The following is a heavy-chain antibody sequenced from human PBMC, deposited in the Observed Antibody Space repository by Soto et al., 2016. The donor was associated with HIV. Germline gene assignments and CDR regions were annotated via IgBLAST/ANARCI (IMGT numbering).Heavy chain of an antibody. V-gene: IGHV3-74*01. J-gene: IGHJ4*02. CDR3: ARDRSFWSGSLYY. D-gene: IGHD3-3*01. CDR1: GFNFSSYW. Sequence: EVQLGESGGGLVQPGGSLRLSCAASGFNFSSYWMHWVRQAPGKGLMWVSRINSDGSGTRYADSVKGRFTISRDNAKNTLYLQMNSLRAEDTAAYYCARDRSFWSGSLYYWGQGTLVTVSS. CDR2: INSDGSGT.